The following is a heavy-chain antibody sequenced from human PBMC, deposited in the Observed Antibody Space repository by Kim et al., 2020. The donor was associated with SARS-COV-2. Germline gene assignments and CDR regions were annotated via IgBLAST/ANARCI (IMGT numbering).Heavy chain of an antibody. Sequence: SETLSLTCNVSGGSIQNYYWSWIRQTPGRGLEWIGYIYFKGRTNYNPSLNNRVTMSVDTSKNQFSLEVNSVTAADTAVYYCARHHGYSGAWDYLDSWGQG. V-gene: IGHV4-59*08. D-gene: IGHD5-12*01. CDR1: GGSIQNYY. CDR2: IYFKGRT. J-gene: IGHJ4*02. CDR3: ARHHGYSGAWDYLDS.